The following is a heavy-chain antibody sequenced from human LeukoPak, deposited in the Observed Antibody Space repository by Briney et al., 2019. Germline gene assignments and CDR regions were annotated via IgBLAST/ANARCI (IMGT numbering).Heavy chain of an antibody. D-gene: IGHD2-21*02. CDR1: GFSFNSYA. CDR2: ISSTSSTV. Sequence: PGGSLRLSCAASGFSFNSYAMSWVRQATGKRLEWVAGISSTSSTVNYADPVKGRFTISRDNPNNTLYLQMNSLTAEDTALYYCAKRLRDPRAFDYWGQGTLVTVSS. J-gene: IGHJ4*02. V-gene: IGHV3-23*01. CDR3: AKRLRDPRAFDY.